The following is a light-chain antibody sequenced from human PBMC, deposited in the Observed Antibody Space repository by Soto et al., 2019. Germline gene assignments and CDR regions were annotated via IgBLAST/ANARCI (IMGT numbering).Light chain of an antibody. Sequence: QSALTQPRSVSGSPGQSVTISCTGASSDVGGYNYVSWYQQYPGKVPKLIIYDVIKRPSGVPDRFSGSKSGNTASLTSSGLQTEDEADYHCCSYAGTYPQVVFGGGTKLTVL. J-gene: IGLJ2*01. CDR3: CSYAGTYPQVV. V-gene: IGLV2-11*01. CDR1: SSDVGGYNY. CDR2: DVI.